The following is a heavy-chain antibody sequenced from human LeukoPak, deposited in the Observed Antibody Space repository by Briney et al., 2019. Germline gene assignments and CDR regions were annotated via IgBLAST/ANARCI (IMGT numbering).Heavy chain of an antibody. Sequence: GGSLRLSCAASGFTFSSFSMNWVRQAPGKGLEWVSSISSTSSYIYYADSVKGRFTISRDKDKNSVYLQMTSLRAEDTAVYYCARAGFTFSDYFGSFFDYWGQGTLVTVSS. CDR3: ARAGFTFSDYFGSFFDY. V-gene: IGHV3-21*01. D-gene: IGHD3-10*01. CDR1: GFTFSSFS. CDR2: ISSTSSYI. J-gene: IGHJ4*02.